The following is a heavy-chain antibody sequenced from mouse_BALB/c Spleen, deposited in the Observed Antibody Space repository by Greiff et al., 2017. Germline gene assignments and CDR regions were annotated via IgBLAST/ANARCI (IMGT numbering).Heavy chain of an antibody. Sequence: VQLQQSGAELVKPGASVKLSCTASGFNIKDTYMHWVKQRPEQGLEWIGRIDPANGNTKDDPNFQGKATIKANTSSNTAYLQLSSLTSEDTAVYYCARSPYGNDYAMDYWGQGTSVTVSS. D-gene: IGHD2-1*01. CDR2: IDPANGNT. J-gene: IGHJ4*01. CDR1: GFNIKDTY. V-gene: IGHV14-3*02. CDR3: ARSPYGNDYAMDY.